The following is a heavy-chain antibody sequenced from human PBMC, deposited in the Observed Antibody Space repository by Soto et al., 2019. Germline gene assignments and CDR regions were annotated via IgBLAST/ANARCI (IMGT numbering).Heavy chain of an antibody. CDR2: ISYDGSNK. CDR3: ARRPVTYYFDY. D-gene: IGHD4-17*01. V-gene: IGHV3-30-3*01. CDR1: GFTFSNYA. J-gene: IGHJ4*02. Sequence: QVQLVESGGGVVQPGRSLRLSCAASGFTFSNYAMHWVRQAPGKGLESVAVISYDGSNKYYADSVKGRFTISRDNSKNTLYLQMNSLRAEDTAVYYCARRPVTYYFDYWGQRTLVTVSS.